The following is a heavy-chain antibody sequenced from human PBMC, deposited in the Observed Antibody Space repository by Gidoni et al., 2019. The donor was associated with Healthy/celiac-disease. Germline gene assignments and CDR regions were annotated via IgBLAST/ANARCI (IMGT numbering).Heavy chain of an antibody. D-gene: IGHD2-2*01. CDR2: ISGDGCST. V-gene: IGHV3-43*02. CDR3: AKAGACADIVVVPYGMDV. J-gene: IGHJ6*02. Sequence: EVQLGESGGGVVQPVGSLRLSCAAWGVTFGDYAMHWVRQAPVKGLYWVSLISGDGCSTYYADSVNGRFTISRDNSKNSLYLHMNSLRTEDTALYYCAKAGACADIVVVPYGMDVWCQGTTVTVSS. CDR1: GVTFGDYA.